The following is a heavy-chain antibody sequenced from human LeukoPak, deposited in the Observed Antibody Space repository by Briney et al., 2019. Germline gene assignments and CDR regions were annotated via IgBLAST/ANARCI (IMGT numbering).Heavy chain of an antibody. D-gene: IGHD1-1*01. V-gene: IGHV3-48*01. Sequence: GGSLRLSCTASGFPFIEYSMNWARQVPGKGLEWIAYIGIDSGNTKYADSVRGRFTISADKTKNSLYLQMNSLRVDDTAVYYCARDHNYAFDNWGQGTLVSVAS. CDR3: ARDHNYAFDN. CDR2: IGIDSGNT. J-gene: IGHJ4*02. CDR1: GFPFIEYS.